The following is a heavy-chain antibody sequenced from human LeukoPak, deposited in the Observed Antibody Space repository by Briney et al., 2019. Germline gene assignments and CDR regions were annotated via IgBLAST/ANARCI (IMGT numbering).Heavy chain of an antibody. CDR2: ISSSSSYT. J-gene: IGHJ4*02. Sequence: GGSLRLSCAASGFTFSSYSMNWVRQAPGKGLEWVSSISSSSSYTYYADSVKGRFTVSRDNAKNTLYLQMNSLRAQEPDVYYWASKKHGSSGYYYFDFRRQGTMVTVSS. CDR3: ASKKHGSSGYYYFDF. V-gene: IGHV3-21*01. D-gene: IGHD3-22*01. CDR1: GFTFSSYS.